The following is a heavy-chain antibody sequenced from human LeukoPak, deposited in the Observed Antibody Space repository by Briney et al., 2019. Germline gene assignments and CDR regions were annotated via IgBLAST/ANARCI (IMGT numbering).Heavy chain of an antibody. J-gene: IGHJ1*01. CDR3: VGCDSSGYSGKYFQH. Sequence: PGGSLRLSCAASGFTFSTYWMNWVRQAPGKGLVWVSRINSDGSTTSYADSVKGRFTISRDNAKNTLYLQMNSLRAEDTAVYYCVGCDSSGYSGKYFQHWGQGTLATVSS. CDR1: GFTFSTYW. D-gene: IGHD3-22*01. CDR2: INSDGSTT. V-gene: IGHV3-74*01.